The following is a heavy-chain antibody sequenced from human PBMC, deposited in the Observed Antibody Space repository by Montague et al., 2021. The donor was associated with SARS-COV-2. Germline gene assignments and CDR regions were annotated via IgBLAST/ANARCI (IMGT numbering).Heavy chain of an antibody. CDR1: GDSISSSSYN. Sequence: SETLSLTCTVSGDSISSSSYNWGWIRQPPGKGPEWIGSVHYSGXPXYXXXXKXRVTIYVDTSKNQLPLKLSSVTAADTAVYYCTRHVHMTWPEPSPGFDYWGQGTLVTVSS. D-gene: IGHD1-1*01. CDR2: VHYSGXP. CDR3: TRHVHMTWPEPSPGFDY. J-gene: IGHJ4*02. V-gene: IGHV4-39*01.